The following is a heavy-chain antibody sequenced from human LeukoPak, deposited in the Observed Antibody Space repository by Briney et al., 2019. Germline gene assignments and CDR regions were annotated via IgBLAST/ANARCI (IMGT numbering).Heavy chain of an antibody. D-gene: IGHD4-17*01. CDR1: GFTFSSYG. J-gene: IGHJ4*02. CDR2: ISDIGSPI. Sequence: GGSLRLSCAASGFTFSSYGVHWVRQAPGKGLEWVSYISDIGSPIYYADSVKGRFTISRDNSKNTLYLQMNSLRVEDTAVYYCAKDRFRVTTVTTLDYWGQGTLVTVSS. V-gene: IGHV3-48*01. CDR3: AKDRFRVTTVTTLDY.